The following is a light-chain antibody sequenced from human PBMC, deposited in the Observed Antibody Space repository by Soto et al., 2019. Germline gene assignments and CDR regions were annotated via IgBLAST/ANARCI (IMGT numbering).Light chain of an antibody. CDR3: KQYVSAPWT. CDR2: GAS. CDR1: QSVRSNY. J-gene: IGKJ1*01. Sequence: EIVLTQSPGTLSLSPGERATLSCRASQSVRSNYLAWYQQKPGQAPRLLIYGASSRATGIPDRFSGSGSGTDFTLTISRLEPEDFAVYYCKQYVSAPWTFGQGTKVEIK. V-gene: IGKV3-20*01.